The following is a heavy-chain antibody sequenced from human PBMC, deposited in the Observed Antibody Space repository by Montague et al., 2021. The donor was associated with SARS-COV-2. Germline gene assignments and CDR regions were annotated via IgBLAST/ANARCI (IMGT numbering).Heavy chain of an antibody. V-gene: IGHV3-74*01. J-gene: IGHJ3*02. CDR3: ARDTDSGSYWDAFDI. Sequence: SLRLSCAASGFTFSSYWTHWVRQAPGKGLVWVSRISSDGSGTTYADSVKGRFTISRDNAKNTLYLQMNSLRAEDTAVYYCARDTDSGSYWDAFDIWGQGTMVTVSS. CDR2: ISSDGSGT. D-gene: IGHD1-26*01. CDR1: GFTFSSYW.